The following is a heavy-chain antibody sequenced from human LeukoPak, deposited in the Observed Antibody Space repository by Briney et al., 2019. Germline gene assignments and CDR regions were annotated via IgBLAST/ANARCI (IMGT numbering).Heavy chain of an antibody. J-gene: IGHJ5*02. CDR1: GGSISSYY. CDR3: ARAHYDSWSAYLDL. CDR2: FYTSGST. D-gene: IGHD3-3*01. V-gene: IGHV4-4*07. Sequence: PSETLSLTCTVSGGSISSYYWTWIRQPAGKGLEWIGRFYTSGSTNYNPSLKSRVTMSVDTSKNQFSLKLSSVTAADTAVYYCARAHYDSWSAYLDLWGQGTLVTVSS.